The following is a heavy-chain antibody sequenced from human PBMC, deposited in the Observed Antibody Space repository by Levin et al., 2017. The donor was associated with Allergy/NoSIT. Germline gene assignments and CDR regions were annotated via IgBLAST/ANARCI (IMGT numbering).Heavy chain of an antibody. CDR2: ISGSGGST. J-gene: IGHJ4*02. CDR1: GFTFSSYA. CDR3: AKAYYYDSSGYYVFDY. Sequence: PGGSLRLSCAASGFTFSSYAMSWVRQAPGKGLEWVSAISGSGGSTYYADSVKGRFTISRDNSKNTLYLQMNSLRAEDTAVYYCAKAYYYDSSGYYVFDYWGQGTLVTVSS. V-gene: IGHV3-23*01. D-gene: IGHD3-22*01.